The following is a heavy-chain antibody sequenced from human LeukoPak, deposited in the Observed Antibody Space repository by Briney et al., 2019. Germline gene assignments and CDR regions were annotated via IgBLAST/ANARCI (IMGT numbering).Heavy chain of an antibody. CDR1: GFTFRSYW. CDR2: INSDGTAT. D-gene: IGHD2-21*02. CDR3: AREVTETSYFDY. V-gene: IGHV3-74*01. J-gene: IGHJ4*02. Sequence: GGSLRLSCAAAGFTFRSYWMHWVRQAPGKGLVWVSRINSDGTATTYADSVKGRFSASRDNAKNTLYLQMNSLRAEDTAVYYCAREVTETSYFDYWGQGTLVAVSS.